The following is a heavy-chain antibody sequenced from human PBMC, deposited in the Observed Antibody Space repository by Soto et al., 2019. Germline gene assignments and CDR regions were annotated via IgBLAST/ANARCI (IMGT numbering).Heavy chain of an antibody. CDR3: ARHYGYDHYFDY. J-gene: IGHJ4*02. V-gene: IGHV1-24*01. Sequence: ASVKVSCKVSGYTLTELSMHWVRQAPGKGLEWMGGFDPEDGETIYAQKFQGRVTMTEDTSTDTAYMELSSLRSEDTAVYFCARHYGYDHYFDYWGQGALVTVSS. D-gene: IGHD5-12*01. CDR1: GYTLTELS. CDR2: FDPEDGET.